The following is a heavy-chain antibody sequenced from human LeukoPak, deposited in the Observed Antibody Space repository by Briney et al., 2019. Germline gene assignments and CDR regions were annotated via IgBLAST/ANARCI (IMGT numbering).Heavy chain of an antibody. D-gene: IGHD3-22*01. Sequence: PSETLSLTCTVSGGSISSYYWSWIRQPPGKGLEWIGYIYYSGSTNYNLSLKSRVTISVDTSKNQFSLKLSSVTAADTAVYYCAAGVYDSSGDYFDYWGQGTLVTVSS. CDR2: IYYSGST. CDR3: AAGVYDSSGDYFDY. CDR1: GGSISSYY. J-gene: IGHJ4*02. V-gene: IGHV4-59*01.